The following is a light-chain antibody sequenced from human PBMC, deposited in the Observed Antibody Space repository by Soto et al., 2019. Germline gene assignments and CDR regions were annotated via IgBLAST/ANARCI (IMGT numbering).Light chain of an antibody. Sequence: QLVLTQSPSASASLGASVKLTCTLSSGHSNYAIAWHQQQSEKGPRYLMKLNSDGSHSKGDVIPDRFSGSSSGAERYLTISSLQSEDEADYYCQPGGSGIVVFGGGTKLPV. CDR2: LNSDGSH. J-gene: IGLJ2*01. CDR3: QPGGSGIVV. V-gene: IGLV4-69*01. CDR1: SGHSNYA.